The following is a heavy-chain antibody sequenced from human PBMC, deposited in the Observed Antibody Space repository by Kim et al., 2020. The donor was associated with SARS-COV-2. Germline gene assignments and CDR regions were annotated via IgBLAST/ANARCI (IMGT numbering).Heavy chain of an antibody. D-gene: IGHD2-21*02. J-gene: IGHJ3*02. Sequence: GGSLRLSCAASGFTFSGSAIHWVRQASGKGLEWVGRIRSKADSYATAYSASVKGRFTISRDDSKNTAYLQMNSLETEDTAVYYCTRRSPTIVLVTPRPEDGFDIWGQGTMVTVSS. CDR3: TRRSPTIVLVTPRPEDGFDI. CDR1: GFTFSGSA. V-gene: IGHV3-73*01. CDR2: IRSKADSYAT.